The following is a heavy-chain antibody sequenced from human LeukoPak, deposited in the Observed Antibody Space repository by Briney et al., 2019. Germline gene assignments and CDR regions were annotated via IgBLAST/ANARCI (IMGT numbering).Heavy chain of an antibody. D-gene: IGHD3-22*01. J-gene: IGHJ4*02. CDR1: GYTFTSYY. CDR2: INPSGGST. Sequence: ASVKVSCKASGYTFTSYYMHWVRQAPGQGLEWMGIINPSGGSTSYALKFQGRVTMTRDTSTSTVYMELSSLRSEDTAVYYCASGRALTTRYYYDSSGHGAFDYWGQGTLVTVSS. CDR3: ASGRALTTRYYYDSSGHGAFDY. V-gene: IGHV1-46*01.